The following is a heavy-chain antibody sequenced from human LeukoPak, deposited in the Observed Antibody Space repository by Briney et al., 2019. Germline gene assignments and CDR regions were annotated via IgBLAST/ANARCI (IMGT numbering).Heavy chain of an antibody. V-gene: IGHV3-64*01. J-gene: IGHJ4*02. CDR1: GFTFSSYA. D-gene: IGHD1/OR15-1a*01. Sequence: PGGSLRLSCAASGFTFSSYAMHWVRQAPGKGLEYVSSISSKAISTYHANSVKGRFTISRDDSKNTLYLQMNSLRAEDTAVYYCARGTMTPDYWGQGTLVTVSS. CDR2: ISSKAIST. CDR3: ARGTMTPDY.